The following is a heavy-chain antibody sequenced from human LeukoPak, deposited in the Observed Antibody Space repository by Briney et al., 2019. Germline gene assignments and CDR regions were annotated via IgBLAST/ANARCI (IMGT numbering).Heavy chain of an antibody. CDR3: ARVFSGSYGPADDAFDI. V-gene: IGHV4-4*07. J-gene: IGHJ3*02. CDR2: IYTSGST. D-gene: IGHD1-26*01. CDR1: GGSISSYY. Sequence: PSETLSLTCTVSGGSISSYYWSWIRQPAGKGLEWIGRIYTSGSTNYNPSLKSRVTMSVETSKNQFSLKLSSVTAADTAVYYCARVFSGSYGPADDAFDIWGQGTMVTVSS.